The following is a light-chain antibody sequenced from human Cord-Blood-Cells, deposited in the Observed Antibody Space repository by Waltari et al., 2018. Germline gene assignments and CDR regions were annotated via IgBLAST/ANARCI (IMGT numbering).Light chain of an antibody. CDR3: QQSYSTV. J-gene: IGKJ3*01. CDR1: QSISSY. V-gene: IGKV1-39*01. Sequence: DIQMTQSPSSLSASVGDRVTITCRASQSISSYLNWYQQKPGKAPKLLIYSASSLHSGVPSRFSGSGSGTDFTLTSSSLQPEDFATYYCQQSYSTVFGPGTKVDIK. CDR2: SAS.